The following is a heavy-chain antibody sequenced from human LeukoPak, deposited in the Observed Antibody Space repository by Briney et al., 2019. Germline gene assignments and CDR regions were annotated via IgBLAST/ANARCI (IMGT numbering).Heavy chain of an antibody. Sequence: ASVKVSCKASGYTFTSYAISWVRQAPGQGLEWMGGIIPIFGTANYAQKFQGRVTITADESTSTAYMELSSLRSEDTAVYYCARGGRGYDILTGYYIAEFDYWGQGTLVTVSS. CDR3: ARGGRGYDILTGYYIAEFDY. V-gene: IGHV1-69*13. CDR2: IIPIFGTA. J-gene: IGHJ4*02. CDR1: GYTFTSYA. D-gene: IGHD3-9*01.